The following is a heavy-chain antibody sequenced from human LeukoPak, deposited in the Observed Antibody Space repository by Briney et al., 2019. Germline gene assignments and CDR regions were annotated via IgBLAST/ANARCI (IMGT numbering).Heavy chain of an antibody. V-gene: IGHV3-53*01. CDR1: GFTVSSNY. Sequence: PGGSLRLSCAASGFTVSSNYMSWVRQAPGKGLEWVSVIYSGGSTYYADSVKGRFTISRDNSKNTLYLHMNSLRAEDTAVYYCARGARIAVALYYFDYWGQGTLVTVSS. D-gene: IGHD6-19*01. CDR3: ARGARIAVALYYFDY. J-gene: IGHJ4*02. CDR2: IYSGGST.